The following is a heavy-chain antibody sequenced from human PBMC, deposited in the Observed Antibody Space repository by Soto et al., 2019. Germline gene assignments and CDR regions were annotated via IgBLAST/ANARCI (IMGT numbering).Heavy chain of an antibody. Sequence: PGGSLRLSCAASGFTFSSYAMSWVRQAPGKGLEWVSAISGSGGSTYYADSVKGRFTISRDNSKNTLYLQMNSLRAEDTAVYYCAKDGIHILWLGEPQGYFDYWGQGTLVTVSS. CDR1: GFTFSSYA. J-gene: IGHJ4*02. CDR3: AKDGIHILWLGEPQGYFDY. V-gene: IGHV3-23*01. D-gene: IGHD3-10*01. CDR2: ISGSGGST.